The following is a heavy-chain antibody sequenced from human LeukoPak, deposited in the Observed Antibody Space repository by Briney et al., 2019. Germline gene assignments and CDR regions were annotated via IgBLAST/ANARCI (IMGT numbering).Heavy chain of an antibody. V-gene: IGHV3-30*04. CDR3: ARPPGEVRGVISYFDY. D-gene: IGHD3-10*01. CDR1: GFTFSSYA. J-gene: IGHJ4*02. CDR2: ISYDGSNK. Sequence: GRSLRLSCAASGFTFSSYAMHWVRQAPGKGLEWVAVISYDGSNKYYADSVKGRFTISRDNSKNTLYLQMNSLRAEDTAVYYCARPPGEVRGVISYFDYWGQGTLVTVSS.